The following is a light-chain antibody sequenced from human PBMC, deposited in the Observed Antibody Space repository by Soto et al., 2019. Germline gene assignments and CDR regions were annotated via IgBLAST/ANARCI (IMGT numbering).Light chain of an antibody. V-gene: IGKV3-20*01. CDR1: QSISDT. J-gene: IGKJ1*01. Sequence: EIVMTQSPATLSVSPGGRATLSCSASQSISDTLAWYQQKPGQAPRLLIYGASSRATGIPDRFSGSGSGTDFTLTISRLEPGDFAVYYCQQYVTSPPGTFGQGTKVDIK. CDR3: QQYVTSPPGT. CDR2: GAS.